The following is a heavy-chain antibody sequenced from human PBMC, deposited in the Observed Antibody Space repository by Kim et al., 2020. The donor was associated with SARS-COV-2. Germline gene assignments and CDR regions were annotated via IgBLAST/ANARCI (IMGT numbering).Heavy chain of an antibody. D-gene: IGHD7-27*01. Sequence: TYNPSRKSRVTISVDKSKNQCSLKLSSVTAADTAVYYCARSNWDRIAFDIWGQGTMVTVSS. V-gene: IGHV4-4*02. CDR3: ARSNWDRIAFDI. J-gene: IGHJ3*02.